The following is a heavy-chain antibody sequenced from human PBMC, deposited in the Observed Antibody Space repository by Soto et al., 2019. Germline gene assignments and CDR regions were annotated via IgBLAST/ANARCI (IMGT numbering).Heavy chain of an antibody. Sequence: ASVKVSCKASGYTFTGYYMHWVRQAPGQGLEWMGWINPNSGGTNYAQKFQGRVTMTEDTSTDTAYMELSSLRSEDTAVYYCATTASTAADDYYYYYGMDVWGQGTTVTVSS. J-gene: IGHJ6*02. CDR3: ATTASTAADDYYYYYGMDV. CDR1: GYTFTGYY. D-gene: IGHD1-1*01. V-gene: IGHV1-2*02. CDR2: INPNSGGT.